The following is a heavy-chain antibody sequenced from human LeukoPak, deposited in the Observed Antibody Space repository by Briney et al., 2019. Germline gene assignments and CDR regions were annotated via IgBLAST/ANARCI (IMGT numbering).Heavy chain of an antibody. D-gene: IGHD6-19*01. Sequence: SETLSLTCTVSGYSISSGYYWGWIRQPPGKGLEWIGSIYHSGSTYYNPSLKSRVTISVDTSKNQFSLKLSSVTAADTAVYYCASCVLGIAVAGGWFDPWGQGTLVTVSS. CDR3: ASCVLGIAVAGGWFDP. V-gene: IGHV4-38-2*02. CDR2: IYHSGST. J-gene: IGHJ5*02. CDR1: GYSISSGYY.